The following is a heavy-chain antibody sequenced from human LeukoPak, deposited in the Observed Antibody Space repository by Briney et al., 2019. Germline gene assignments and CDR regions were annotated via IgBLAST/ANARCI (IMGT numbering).Heavy chain of an antibody. CDR3: ATNYYDSSGYIPY. CDR2: INHSGST. J-gene: IGHJ4*02. Sequence: SETLSLTCAVYGGSFSGYYWSWIRQPPGKGLEWIGEINHSGSTNYNPSLKSRVTISVDTSKNQFSLKLSSVTAADTAVYYCATNYYDSSGYIPYWGQGALVTVSS. CDR1: GGSFSGYY. V-gene: IGHV4-34*01. D-gene: IGHD3-22*01.